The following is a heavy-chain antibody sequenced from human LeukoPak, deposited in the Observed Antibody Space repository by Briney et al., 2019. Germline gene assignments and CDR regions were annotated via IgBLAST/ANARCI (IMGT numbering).Heavy chain of an antibody. Sequence: ASVKVSCKSSGYTFTGYYMHWVRQAPGQGLERMGWINPNSGGTNYAQKFQGRVTMTRDTSISTAYMELSRLRSDDTAVYYCARDYYDSSGYYFARWFDPWGQGTLVTVSS. V-gene: IGHV1-2*02. CDR3: ARDYYDSSGYYFARWFDP. CDR1: GYTFTGYY. J-gene: IGHJ5*02. CDR2: INPNSGGT. D-gene: IGHD3-22*01.